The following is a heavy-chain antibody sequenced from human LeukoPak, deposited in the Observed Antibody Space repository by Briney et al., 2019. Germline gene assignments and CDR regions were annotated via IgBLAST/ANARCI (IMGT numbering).Heavy chain of an antibody. CDR2: ISYVGSNK. CDR3: ARVHSSGWYSIDY. Sequence: GGSLRLSCAASGFTFSTYSTHWVRQAPGKGLEWVAVISYVGSNKYYADSVKGRFTISRDDSKNTLYLQMNSVRVEDTAMYYCARVHSSGWYSIDYWGQGTLVTVSS. D-gene: IGHD6-19*01. CDR1: GFTFSTYS. V-gene: IGHV3-30-3*01. J-gene: IGHJ4*02.